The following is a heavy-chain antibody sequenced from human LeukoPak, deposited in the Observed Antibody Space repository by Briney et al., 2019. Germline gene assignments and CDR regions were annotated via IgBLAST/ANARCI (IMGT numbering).Heavy chain of an antibody. Sequence: GGSLRLSCAASGFTFSKYSMNWVRQAPGKGLEWLSYISSGSSTIYYADPVKGRFTIFRDDARNSVYLQMDGLRAEDTAVYFCARDENGNYAFEYWGQGTLVTVSS. CDR1: GFTFSKYS. CDR3: ARDENGNYAFEY. D-gene: IGHD4-17*01. J-gene: IGHJ4*02. V-gene: IGHV3-48*04. CDR2: ISSGSSTI.